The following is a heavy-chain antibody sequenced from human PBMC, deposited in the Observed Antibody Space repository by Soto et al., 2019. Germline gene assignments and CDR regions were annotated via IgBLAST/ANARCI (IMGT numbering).Heavy chain of an antibody. Sequence: QVQLVQSGAEVKKPGSSVKVSCKASGGTFSSYAISWVRQAPGQGLEWMGGVIPIFGKANYAQKFQGRVTITAEESSRTAYMGRRSLRSEDTTVYYCASIVDIVVVPAHYGMDVWGQGTTVTVSS. V-gene: IGHV1-69*01. CDR1: GGTFSSYA. CDR3: ASIVDIVVVPAHYGMDV. J-gene: IGHJ6*02. CDR2: VIPIFGKA. D-gene: IGHD2-2*01.